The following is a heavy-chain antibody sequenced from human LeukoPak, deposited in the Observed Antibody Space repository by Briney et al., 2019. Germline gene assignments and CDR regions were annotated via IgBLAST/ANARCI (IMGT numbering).Heavy chain of an antibody. CDR3: ARSGEYSSPGEAY. D-gene: IGHD6-6*01. J-gene: IGHJ4*02. V-gene: IGHV4-34*01. Sequence: TSETLSLTCAVYGGSFSGYYWSWIRQPPGKGLEWIGEINHSGSTNYNPSLKSRVTISVDTSKNQFSLKLSSVTAADTAVYYCARSGEYSSPGEAYWGQGTLVTVSS. CDR2: INHSGST. CDR1: GGSFSGYY.